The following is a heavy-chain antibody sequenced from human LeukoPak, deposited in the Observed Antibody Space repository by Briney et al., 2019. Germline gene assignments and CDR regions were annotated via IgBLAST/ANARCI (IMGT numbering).Heavy chain of an antibody. CDR3: VRDSSGYYGGGLFDY. D-gene: IGHD3-22*01. J-gene: IGHJ4*02. CDR2: ISSSSSYI. CDR1: GFTFSSYS. V-gene: IGHV3-21*01. Sequence: GSLRLSCAASGFTFSSYSMSWVRQAPGKGLEWVSSISSSSSYIYYADSVKGRFTISRDNAKNSLYLQMNSLRAEDTAVYYCVRDSSGYYGGGLFDYWGRGTLVTVSS.